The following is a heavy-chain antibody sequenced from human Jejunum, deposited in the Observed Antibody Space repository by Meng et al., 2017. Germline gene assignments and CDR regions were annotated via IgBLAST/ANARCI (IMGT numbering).Heavy chain of an antibody. V-gene: IGHV1-3*01. D-gene: IGHD3-22*01. J-gene: IGHJ4*02. CDR1: GYTFKNYL. CDR3: ARLYYFDSSGTYDY. Sequence: LVQSGGEVKKPGASVTVSCKASGYTFKNYLIHWVRQAPGQRLGWMGWVNAGNGNTKSSQNFQGRVTFNRDTSATTAYMELSSLTPEDTAVYYCARLYYFDSSGTYDYWGQGTLVTVSS. CDR2: VNAGNGNT.